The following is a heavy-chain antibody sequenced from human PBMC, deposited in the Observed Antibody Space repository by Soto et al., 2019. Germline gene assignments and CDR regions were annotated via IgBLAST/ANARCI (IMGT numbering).Heavy chain of an antibody. CDR2: INHRGGA. Sequence: SETLSLTCAAHKGTFTDYFWTWIRQSPGKGLEWIGEINHRGGATYNPSLRSRVTISIDTSKNHFSLSLRSLTAADTAVYYRVARGVIYDFLSGSHLGDPWGHATLATV. J-gene: IGHJ5*02. CDR1: KGTFTDYF. CDR3: VARGVIYDFLSGSHLGDP. V-gene: IGHV4-34*08. D-gene: IGHD3-3*01.